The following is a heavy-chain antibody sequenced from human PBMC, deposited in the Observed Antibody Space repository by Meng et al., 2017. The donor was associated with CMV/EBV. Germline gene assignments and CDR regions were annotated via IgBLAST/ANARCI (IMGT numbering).Heavy chain of an antibody. Sequence: AGSGGSISSSNWWSWVRQPPGKGLEWIGEIYHSGSTNYNPSLKSRVTISVDKSKNQFSLKLSSVTAADTAVYYCARVQRSSSFGFDPWGQGTLVTVSS. CDR1: GGSISSSNW. J-gene: IGHJ5*02. CDR3: ARVQRSSSFGFDP. D-gene: IGHD6-6*01. CDR2: IYHSGST. V-gene: IGHV4-4*02.